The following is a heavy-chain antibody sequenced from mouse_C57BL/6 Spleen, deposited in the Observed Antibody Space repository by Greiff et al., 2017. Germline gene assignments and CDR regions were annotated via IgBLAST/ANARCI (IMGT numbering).Heavy chain of an antibody. D-gene: IGHD2-5*01. CDR1: GYTFTDYE. J-gene: IGHJ4*01. CDR2: NDPETGGT. CDR3: TRGYSNYFYYYAMDY. Sequence: VQLQQSGAELVRPGASVTLSCKASGYTFTDYEMHWVKQTPVHGLEWIGANDPETGGTAYNQKFKGKAILTAAKSSSTAYMELRSLTSEDYAVYYCTRGYSNYFYYYAMDYWGQGTSVTVSS. V-gene: IGHV1-15*01.